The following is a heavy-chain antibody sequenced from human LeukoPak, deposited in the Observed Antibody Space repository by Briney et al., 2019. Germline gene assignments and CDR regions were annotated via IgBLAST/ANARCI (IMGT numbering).Heavy chain of an antibody. Sequence: PGGSLRLSCTASGFTFSSYNMNWVRQAPGKGLEWVSSFTAYSGASIYYADSVRGRFTISRDNAKNSLYPQINSLRAEDTAVYYCARGTYSGYDSSFDYWGQGTLVTVSS. CDR1: GFTFSSYN. D-gene: IGHD5-12*01. CDR3: ARGTYSGYDSSFDY. CDR2: FTAYSGASI. V-gene: IGHV3-21*01. J-gene: IGHJ4*02.